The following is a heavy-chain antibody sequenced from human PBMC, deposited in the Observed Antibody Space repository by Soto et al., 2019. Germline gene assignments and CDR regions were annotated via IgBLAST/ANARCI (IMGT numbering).Heavy chain of an antibody. Sequence: GGSLGLSCAASGFAVSSNYMSWVRQAPGKGLEWVSVIYSDGNTYYADSVKGRFTISRDNSKNTMYLQMNSLIAEDTAVYYCAGGTGAYFDYWGQGTLVTVSS. V-gene: IGHV3-53*01. CDR1: GFAVSSNY. CDR3: AGGTGAYFDY. CDR2: IYSDGNT. D-gene: IGHD2-15*01. J-gene: IGHJ4*02.